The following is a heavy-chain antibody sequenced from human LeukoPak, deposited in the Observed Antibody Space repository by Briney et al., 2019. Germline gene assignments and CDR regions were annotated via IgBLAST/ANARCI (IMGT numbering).Heavy chain of an antibody. D-gene: IGHD1-14*01. CDR1: GGSISGYS. Sequence: SETLSLTGTVSGGSISGYSWSWIRQSAAKALEWIGRVYTSGNTNYNPSFKSRVTMSIDTSKKQFSLKLYSVTVADTAEYYCARDNPAGPWGQGTLVTVSS. V-gene: IGHV4-4*07. J-gene: IGHJ5*02. CDR3: ARDNPAGP. CDR2: VYTSGNT.